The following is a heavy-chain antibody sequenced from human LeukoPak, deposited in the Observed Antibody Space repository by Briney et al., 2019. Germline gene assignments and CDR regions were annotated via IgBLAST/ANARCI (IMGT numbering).Heavy chain of an antibody. V-gene: IGHV4-4*07. CDR1: GGSISSYD. D-gene: IGHD4-17*01. J-gene: IGHJ5*02. CDR3: ARDTTVTGWFDP. Sequence: PSETLSLTCTVSGGSISSYDWSWIRQPAGKGLEWIGRIYTSGSTNYNPSLKSRVTMSVDTSKTQFSLKLSSVTAADTAVYYCARDTTVTGWFDPWGQGTLVTVSS. CDR2: IYTSGST.